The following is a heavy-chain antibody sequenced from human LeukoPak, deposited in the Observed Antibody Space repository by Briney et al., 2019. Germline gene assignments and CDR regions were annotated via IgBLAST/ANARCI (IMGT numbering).Heavy chain of an antibody. CDR2: INPNSGGT. J-gene: IGHJ6*03. Sequence: ASVKVSCKASGYTFTGYYMHWVRQAPGQGLEWMGWINPNSGGTNYAQKFQGRVTMTRDTFISTAYMELSRLRSDDTAVYYCARDQSYYNYMDVWGKGTTVTVSS. CDR3: ARDQSYYNYMDV. V-gene: IGHV1-2*02. CDR1: GYTFTGYY.